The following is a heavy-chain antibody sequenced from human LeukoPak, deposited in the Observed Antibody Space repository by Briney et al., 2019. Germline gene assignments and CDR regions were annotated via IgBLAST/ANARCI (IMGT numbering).Heavy chain of an antibody. CDR1: GGTFSSYA. CDR2: IIPIFGTA. CDR3: ARGREKQQLYFDY. Sequence: SVKVSCKASGGTFSSYAISWVRQAPGQGLEWMGGIIPIFGTANYAQKFQGRVTITADESTSTAYMELSSLRSEDTAVYYCARGREKQQLYFDYWGQGTLVIVSS. J-gene: IGHJ4*02. V-gene: IGHV1-69*13. D-gene: IGHD6-13*01.